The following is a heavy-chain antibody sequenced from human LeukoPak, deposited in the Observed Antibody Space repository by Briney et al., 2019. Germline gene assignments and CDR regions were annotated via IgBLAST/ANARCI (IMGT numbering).Heavy chain of an antibody. J-gene: IGHJ6*03. D-gene: IGHD3-16*01. V-gene: IGHV3-30*19. CDR3: ASEFFRGYYYYYMDV. CDR2: ISYDGSNK. CDR1: GFTFSSYG. Sequence: GGSLRLSCAASGFTFSSYGMNWVRQAPGKGLEWEAVISYDGSNKYYADSVKGRFTISRDNSKNTLYLQMNSLRAEDTAVYYWASEFFRGYYYYYMDVWGKGTTVTVSS.